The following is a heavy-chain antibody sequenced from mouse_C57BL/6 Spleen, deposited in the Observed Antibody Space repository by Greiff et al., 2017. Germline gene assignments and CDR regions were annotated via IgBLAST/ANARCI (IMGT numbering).Heavy chain of an antibody. CDR2: ISDGGSYT. CDR3: ARDRDYGSRYAMDY. J-gene: IGHJ4*01. Sequence: EVTLMDSGGGLVKPGGSLKLSCAASGFTFRSYAMSWVRQTPEKRLEWVATISDGGSYTYYPANVKGRFTISRDNAKNNLYLQMSHLKSEDTAMYYCARDRDYGSRYAMDYWGQGTSVTVSS. V-gene: IGHV5-4*01. D-gene: IGHD1-1*01. CDR1: GFTFRSYA.